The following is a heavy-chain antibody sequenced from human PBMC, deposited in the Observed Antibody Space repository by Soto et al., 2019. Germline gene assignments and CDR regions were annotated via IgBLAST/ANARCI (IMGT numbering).Heavy chain of an antibody. CDR3: ARLGGTAMATGFDY. J-gene: IGHJ4*02. CDR2: IIPILGIA. V-gene: IGHV1-69*02. D-gene: IGHD5-18*01. CDR1: GGTFSSYT. Sequence: QVQLVQSGAEVKKPGSSVKVSCKASGGTFSSYTISWVRQTPGQGLEWMGRIIPILGIANYAQKFQGRVTITADKSTSTAYMELSSLRSEDTAVYYCARLGGTAMATGFDYWGQGTLVTVSS.